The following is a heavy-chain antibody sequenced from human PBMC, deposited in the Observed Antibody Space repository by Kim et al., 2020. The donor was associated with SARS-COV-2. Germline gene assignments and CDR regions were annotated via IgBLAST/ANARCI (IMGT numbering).Heavy chain of an antibody. CDR3: ARGNSEWLSHWIDP. J-gene: IGHJ5*02. Sequence: NPSLKSRVTKSVATSKTQFSLQLSSVTAADTAVYYCARGNSEWLSHWIDPWGQGTLVTVSS. V-gene: IGHV4-4*09. D-gene: IGHD6-19*01.